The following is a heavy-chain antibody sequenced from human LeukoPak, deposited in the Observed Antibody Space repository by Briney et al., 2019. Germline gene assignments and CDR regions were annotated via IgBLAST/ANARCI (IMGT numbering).Heavy chain of an antibody. CDR2: ISGGSDNT. D-gene: IGHD6-13*01. V-gene: IGHV3-23*01. J-gene: IGHJ3*02. Sequence: PGGSLRLSCAASEFTFSSFAMIWVRQAPGKGLDWVPAISGGSDNTYYADSVKGRFTISRDNSKNTLDLHMSSLTADDTAVYYCANMQLVKGVFEIWGQGTRVTVSS. CDR3: ANMQLVKGVFEI. CDR1: EFTFSSFA.